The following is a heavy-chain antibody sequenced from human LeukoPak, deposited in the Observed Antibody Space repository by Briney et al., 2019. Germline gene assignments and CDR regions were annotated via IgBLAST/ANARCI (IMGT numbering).Heavy chain of an antibody. D-gene: IGHD2-2*01. Sequence: ALVKVSCKASGYTFTSYGISWVRQAPGQGLEWMGWISGYNGDTNYAQKLQGRVTMTTDTSTTTAYMELRSLRSDDTAVYYCARPGFCSSTSCSYFDYWGQGTLVTVSS. V-gene: IGHV1-18*01. J-gene: IGHJ4*02. CDR2: ISGYNGDT. CDR1: GYTFTSYG. CDR3: ARPGFCSSTSCSYFDY.